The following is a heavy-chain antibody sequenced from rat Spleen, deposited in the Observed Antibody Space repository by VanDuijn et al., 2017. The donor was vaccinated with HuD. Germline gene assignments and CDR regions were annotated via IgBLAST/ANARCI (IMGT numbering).Heavy chain of an antibody. J-gene: IGHJ2*01. V-gene: IGHV5-31*01. D-gene: IGHD1-11*01. CDR2: ISSGGGGT. CDR1: GFTFNNYW. CDR3: TREGLYYYGGYSEEDY. Sequence: EVQLVESGGGLVQPGRSLKLSCVASGFTFNNYWMTWIRQAPGKGLEWVASISSGGGGTYYPDSVKGRFTISRDNAKSTLYLQMDSLRSEETATYCCTREGLYYYGGYSEEDYWGQGVMVTVSS.